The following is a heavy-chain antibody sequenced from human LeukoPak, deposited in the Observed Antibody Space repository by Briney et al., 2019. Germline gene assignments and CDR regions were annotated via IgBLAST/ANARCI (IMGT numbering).Heavy chain of an antibody. CDR2: ISYDGSNK. CDR3: ARPTMVHNYYYGMDV. CDR1: GFTFSSYA. D-gene: IGHD3-10*01. Sequence: PGGSLRLSCAASGFTFSSYAMHWVRQAPGKGLEWVAVISYDGSNKYYADSVKGRFTISRDNSKNTLYLQMNSLRAEDTAVYYCARPTMVHNYYYGMDVWGQGTMVTVSS. J-gene: IGHJ6*02. V-gene: IGHV3-30-3*01.